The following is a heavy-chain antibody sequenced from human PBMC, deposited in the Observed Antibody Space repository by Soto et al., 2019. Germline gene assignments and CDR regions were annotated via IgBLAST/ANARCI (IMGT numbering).Heavy chain of an antibody. Sequence: GGSLRLSCAASGFTFSSYAMSWVRQAPGKGLEWVSAISGSGGSTYYADSVKGRFTISRDNSKNTLYLQMNSLRAEDTAVYYCAKVRDADYDFWTTIPFDPWGQGTLVTVSS. CDR2: ISGSGGST. D-gene: IGHD3-3*01. CDR3: AKVRDADYDFWTTIPFDP. V-gene: IGHV3-23*01. CDR1: GFTFSSYA. J-gene: IGHJ5*02.